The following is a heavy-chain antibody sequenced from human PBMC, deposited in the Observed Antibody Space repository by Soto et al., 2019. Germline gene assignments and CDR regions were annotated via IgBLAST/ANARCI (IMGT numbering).Heavy chain of an antibody. D-gene: IGHD1-26*01. J-gene: IGHJ6*02. CDR3: AKDRAVGGTTGGMDV. CDR2: TYYRSKWYN. CDR1: GDSLSSNSAG. Sequence: SQTLSLTCAISGDSLSSNSAGWSWIRQSPSRGLEWLGRTYYRSKWYNDYAVSVKSRMTINADTSKNQFSLQVNSVTPEDTAVYYCAKDRAVGGTTGGMDVWGQGTTVTVSS. V-gene: IGHV6-1*01.